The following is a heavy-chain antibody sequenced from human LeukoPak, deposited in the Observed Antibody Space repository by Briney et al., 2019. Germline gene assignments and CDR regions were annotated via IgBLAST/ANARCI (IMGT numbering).Heavy chain of an antibody. V-gene: IGHV4-34*01. J-gene: IGHJ1*01. Sequence: PSETLSLTCAVYGGSFSGYYWSWIRQPPGKGLEWIGEINHSGSTNYNPSLKSRVTISVDTSKNQFSLKLSSVTAADTAVYYRARSRYCSSTSCYDRSEYFQHWGQGTLVTVSS. CDR1: GGSFSGYY. CDR3: ARSRYCSSTSCYDRSEYFQH. CDR2: INHSGST. D-gene: IGHD2-2*01.